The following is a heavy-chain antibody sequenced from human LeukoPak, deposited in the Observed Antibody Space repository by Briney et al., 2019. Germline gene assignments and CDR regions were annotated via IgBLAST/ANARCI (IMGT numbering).Heavy chain of an antibody. J-gene: IGHJ4*02. CDR3: AKARGATYGTYYFDY. D-gene: IGHD4/OR15-4a*01. CDR1: GFTFSSYA. V-gene: IGHV3-30*07. CDR2: ISYDGSNK. Sequence: GGSLRLSCAASGFTFSSYAMHWVRQAPGKGLEWVAVISYDGSNKYYADSVKGRFTISRDNSKNTLYLQTNSLRAEDTAVYYCAKARGATYGTYYFDYWGQGTLVTVSS.